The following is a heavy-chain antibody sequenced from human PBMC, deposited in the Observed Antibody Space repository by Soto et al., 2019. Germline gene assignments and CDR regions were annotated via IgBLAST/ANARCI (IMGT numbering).Heavy chain of an antibody. CDR1: GFPCTNYA. D-gene: IGHD4-17*01. J-gene: IGHJ4*02. Sequence: ASVKAALKASGFPCTNYAMHWVRQAPGQRLEWMGWINAGNGNTKYSQKFQGRVAITRDTSASTAYMELSSLRSEDTAVYYCASESYGGEFDYWGQGTLVTVSS. CDR2: INAGNGNT. V-gene: IGHV1-3*01. CDR3: ASESYGGEFDY.